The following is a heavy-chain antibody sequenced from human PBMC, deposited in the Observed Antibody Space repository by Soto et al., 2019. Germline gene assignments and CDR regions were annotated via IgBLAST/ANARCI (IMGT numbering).Heavy chain of an antibody. Sequence: SQTLSLTCAISGDSVSSNSAAWNWIRQSPSRGLEWLGRTYYRSRWYNDYAVSVKSRITINPDTSKNQFSLQLNSVTPEDTAVYYCARAGVMPGSISIDYWGQGTLVTVSS. CDR1: GDSVSSNSAA. CDR2: TYYRSRWYN. D-gene: IGHD1-26*01. J-gene: IGHJ4*02. CDR3: ARAGVMPGSISIDY. V-gene: IGHV6-1*01.